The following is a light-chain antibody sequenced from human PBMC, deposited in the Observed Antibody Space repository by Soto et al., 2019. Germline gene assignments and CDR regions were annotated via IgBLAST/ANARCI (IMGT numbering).Light chain of an antibody. CDR1: RSNIGSNY. CDR2: RKD. Sequence: QSVLTQPPTAAGTPGQRVTISCSGSRSNIGSNYVYWYQQVPGTAPKLLIYRKDQRPSGVPDRFSGSKSGTSASLAISGLRSEDEADYYCVAWDDSLSGGVFGGGTQLTVL. V-gene: IGLV1-47*01. CDR3: VAWDDSLSGGV. J-gene: IGLJ7*01.